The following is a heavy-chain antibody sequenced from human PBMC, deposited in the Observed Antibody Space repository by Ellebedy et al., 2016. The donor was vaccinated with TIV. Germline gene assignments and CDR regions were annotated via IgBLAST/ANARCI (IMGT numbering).Heavy chain of an antibody. J-gene: IGHJ3*02. V-gene: IGHV3-33*08. CDR1: GFTFSSYW. CDR3: AGGDYDSHDAFDI. CDR2: IWYDGSNK. Sequence: PGGSLRLSCAASGFTFSSYWMSWVRQAPGKGLEWVAVIWYDGSNKYYADSVKGRFTISRDNSKNTLYLQMNSLRAEDTAVYYCAGGDYDSHDAFDIWGQGTMVTVSS. D-gene: IGHD3-22*01.